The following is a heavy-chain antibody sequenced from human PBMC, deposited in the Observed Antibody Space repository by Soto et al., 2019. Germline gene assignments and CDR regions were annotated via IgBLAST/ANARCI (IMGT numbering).Heavy chain of an antibody. Sequence: TSETLSLTCTVSGGSISSYYWSWIRQPPGKGLEWIGYIYYSGSTNYNPSLKSRVTISVDTSKNQFSLKLSSVTAADTAVYYCAREQGGIDDFWSGYSEYYFDYWGPGTLVTVSS. CDR2: IYYSGST. CDR1: GGSISSYY. V-gene: IGHV4-59*01. CDR3: AREQGGIDDFWSGYSEYYFDY. D-gene: IGHD3-3*01. J-gene: IGHJ4*02.